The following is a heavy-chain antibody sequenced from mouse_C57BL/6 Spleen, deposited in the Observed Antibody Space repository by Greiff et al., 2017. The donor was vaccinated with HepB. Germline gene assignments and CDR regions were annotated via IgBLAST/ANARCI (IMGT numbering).Heavy chain of an antibody. CDR3: ARLRGYYYGSSYAMDY. D-gene: IGHD1-1*01. CDR1: GYAFSSSW. V-gene: IGHV1-82*01. Sequence: QVQLKESGPELVKPGASVKISCKASGYAFSSSWMNWVKQRPGKGLEWIGRIYPGDGDTNYNGKFKGKATLTADKSSSTAYMQLSSLTSEDSAVYFCARLRGYYYGSSYAMDYWGQGTSVTVSS. J-gene: IGHJ4*01. CDR2: IYPGDGDT.